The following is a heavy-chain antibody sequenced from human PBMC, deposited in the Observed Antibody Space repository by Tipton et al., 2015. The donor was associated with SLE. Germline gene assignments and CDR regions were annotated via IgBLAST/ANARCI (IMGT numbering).Heavy chain of an antibody. CDR3: ARDLPDY. V-gene: IGHV3-66*01. Sequence: SLRLSCAASGFTGSNSYMSWVRQAPGKGLEWVSIIYRDGTTHYADSVKGRFTISRDNAKNSLFLQMNSLRAEDPAVYYCARDLPDYWGHGTLVSVSS. CDR2: IYRDGTT. CDR1: GFTGSNSY. J-gene: IGHJ4*03.